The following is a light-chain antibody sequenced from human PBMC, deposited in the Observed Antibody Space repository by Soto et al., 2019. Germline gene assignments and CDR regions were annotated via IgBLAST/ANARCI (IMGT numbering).Light chain of an antibody. Sequence: QSALTQPASVSGSPGQSITISCTGTSSDVGSPYNYVSWFQQHPGKAPKLMIYDISNRPSGISNRFSGSKSGNTASLTISGLQSEDEGDYYCSSDTTTDTYVFGPGTKLTVL. CDR2: DIS. J-gene: IGLJ1*01. CDR1: SSDVGSPYNY. CDR3: SSDTTTDTYV. V-gene: IGLV2-14*03.